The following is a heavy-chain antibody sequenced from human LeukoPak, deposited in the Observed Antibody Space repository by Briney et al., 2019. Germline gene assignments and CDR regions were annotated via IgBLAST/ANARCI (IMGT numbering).Heavy chain of an antibody. J-gene: IGHJ4*02. Sequence: PSETLSLTCTVSSGSISSTTYYWAWIRRPPGKGLEWIGSIYYNGDTYYNPSLKSRVIISADTSKNQFSLKLTSVTAADTAAYYCARHLWEGANVDYWGQGTLVTVSS. D-gene: IGHD1-26*01. CDR3: ARHLWEGANVDY. V-gene: IGHV4-39*07. CDR2: IYYNGDT. CDR1: SGSISSTTYY.